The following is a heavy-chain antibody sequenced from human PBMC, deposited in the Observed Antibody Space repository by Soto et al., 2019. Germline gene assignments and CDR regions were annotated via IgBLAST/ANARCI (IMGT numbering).Heavy chain of an antibody. V-gene: IGHV1-69*13. Sequence: GASVKVSCKASGGTFSSYAISWVRQAPGQGLEWMGGIIPIFGTANYAQKFQGRVTITADESTSTAYMELSSLRSEDTAVYYCARDQTPPKIAVAGTPFLGPFDYWGQGTLVTAPQ. D-gene: IGHD6-19*01. CDR1: GGTFSSYA. J-gene: IGHJ4*02. CDR3: ARDQTPPKIAVAGTPFLGPFDY. CDR2: IIPIFGTA.